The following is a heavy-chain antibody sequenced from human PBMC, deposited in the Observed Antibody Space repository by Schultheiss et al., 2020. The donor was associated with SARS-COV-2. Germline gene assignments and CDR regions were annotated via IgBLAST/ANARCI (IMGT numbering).Heavy chain of an antibody. Sequence: ASVKVSCKASGYTFTSYYMHWVRQAPGQGLEWMGIINPSGGSTSYAQKFQGRVTMTRDNAKNSLYLQMNSLRAEDTALYYCAKDMTGADYGDYCWGQGTLVTVSS. CDR1: GYTFTSYY. CDR3: AKDMTGADYGDYC. V-gene: IGHV1-46*01. J-gene: IGHJ4*02. D-gene: IGHD4-17*01. CDR2: INPSGGST.